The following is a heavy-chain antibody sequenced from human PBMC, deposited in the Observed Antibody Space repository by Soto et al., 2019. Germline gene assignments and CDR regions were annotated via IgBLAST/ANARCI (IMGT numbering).Heavy chain of an antibody. J-gene: IGHJ6*02. Sequence: PGESLKISCKGSGYSFTSYWISWVRQMPGKGLEWMGRIDPSDSYTNYSPSFQGHVTISADKSISTAYLQWSSLKASDTAMYYCARKGYCSGGSCYSGPKFFDYYYGMDVWGQGTTVPVSS. CDR3: ARKGYCSGGSCYSGPKFFDYYYGMDV. CDR2: IDPSDSYT. D-gene: IGHD2-15*01. V-gene: IGHV5-10-1*01. CDR1: GYSFTSYW.